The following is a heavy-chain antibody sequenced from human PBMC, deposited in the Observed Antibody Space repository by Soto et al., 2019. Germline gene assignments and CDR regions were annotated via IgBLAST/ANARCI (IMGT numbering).Heavy chain of an antibody. D-gene: IGHD3-3*01. CDR3: AAGAIFGVVPLDY. V-gene: IGHV4-30-4*01. CDR2: IYYSGST. J-gene: IGHJ4*02. Sequence: SETLSLTCTVSGGSIRSGDYYWSWIRQPPGKGLESIGYIYYSGSTYYNPSLKSRVTISVDTSKNQFSLKLSSVTAADTAVYYCAAGAIFGVVPLDYWGQGTLVTVSS. CDR1: GGSIRSGDYY.